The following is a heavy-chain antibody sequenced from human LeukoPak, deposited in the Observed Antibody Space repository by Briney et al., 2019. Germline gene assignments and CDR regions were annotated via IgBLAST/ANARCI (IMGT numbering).Heavy chain of an antibody. CDR3: ARLSRDFYDSRGYYGFDY. J-gene: IGHJ4*02. D-gene: IGHD3-22*01. CDR1: GESFSGYY. Sequence: SSETLSLTCAVYGESFSGYYWSWIRQPPGKGLEWIGGINHSGSAHYNPSLKSRVTISVDTSKNQFSLKVRSVTAADTAVYYCARLSRDFYDSRGYYGFDYWGQGTLVTVSS. CDR2: INHSGSA. V-gene: IGHV4-34*01.